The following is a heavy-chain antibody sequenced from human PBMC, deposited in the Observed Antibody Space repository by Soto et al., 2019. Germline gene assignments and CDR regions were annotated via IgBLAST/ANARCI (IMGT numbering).Heavy chain of an antibody. CDR3: ARAIFWSGYSGYYGMDV. D-gene: IGHD3-3*01. V-gene: IGHV3-21*01. J-gene: IGHJ6*02. CDR1: GFTFSSYS. CDR2: ISSSSSYI. Sequence: GGSLRLSCAVSGFTFSSYSMNWVRQAPGKGLEWVSSISSSSSYIYYADSVKGRFTISRDNAKNSLYLQMNSLRAEDTAVYYCARAIFWSGYSGYYGMDVWGQGTTVTVSS.